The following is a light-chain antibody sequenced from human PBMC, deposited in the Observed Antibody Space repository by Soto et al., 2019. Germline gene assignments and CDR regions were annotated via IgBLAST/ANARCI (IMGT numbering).Light chain of an antibody. J-gene: IGLJ2*01. CDR2: DDY. CDR3: GAWDSSLSAVV. V-gene: IGLV1-51*01. Sequence: QSVLTQPPSMSAAPGQVVTISCSGSSSNIGNNRVSWYQQLPGSAPKLLIYDDYARPSGIPDRFSGSKSGTSATLGITGLQSGDEADYYCGAWDSSLSAVVFGGGTKLTVL. CDR1: SSNIGNNR.